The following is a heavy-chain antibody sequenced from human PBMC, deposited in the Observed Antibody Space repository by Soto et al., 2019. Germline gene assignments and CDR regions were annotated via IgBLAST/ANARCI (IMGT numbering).Heavy chain of an antibody. V-gene: IGHV4-34*01. J-gene: IGHJ5*02. CDR2: INHSGST. CDR1: GGPFSGYY. CDR3: ARGYCSSTSCYTRFDP. D-gene: IGHD2-2*02. Sequence: SETLSLTCAVYGGPFSGYYWSWIRQPPGKGLEWIGEINHSGSTNYNPSLKSRVTISVDTSKNQFSLKLSSVTAADTAVYYCARGYCSSTSCYTRFDPWGQGTLVTVSS.